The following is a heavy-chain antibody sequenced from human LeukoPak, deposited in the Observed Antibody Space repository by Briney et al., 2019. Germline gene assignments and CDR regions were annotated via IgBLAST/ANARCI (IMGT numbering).Heavy chain of an antibody. D-gene: IGHD1-14*01. CDR1: GFTVSSNY. Sequence: GGSLRLSCAASGFTVSSNYMSWVRQAPGKGLEWVSVIYSGGSTYYADSVKGRFTISRDNSKNTLYLQMDSLRPEDTAIYYCAKDQYGTPFDYWGQGTLVTVSS. CDR2: IYSGGST. V-gene: IGHV3-53*05. J-gene: IGHJ4*02. CDR3: AKDQYGTPFDY.